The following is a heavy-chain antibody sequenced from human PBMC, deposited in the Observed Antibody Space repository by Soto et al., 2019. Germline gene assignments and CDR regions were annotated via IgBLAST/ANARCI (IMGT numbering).Heavy chain of an antibody. CDR1: GGTFGNLG. V-gene: IGHV1-69*13. CDR2: TIPIFDTP. CDR3: ARDREDGSGTKYNWFDS. J-gene: IGHJ5*01. D-gene: IGHD3-10*01. Sequence: ASVKVSCKASGGTFGNLGISWLRQAPGQGLEWMGGTIPIFDTPNYAEKFRDRLTITADATSTAYMELTSLSSEDTATYYCARDREDGSGTKYNWFDSWGQGTLVTVSS.